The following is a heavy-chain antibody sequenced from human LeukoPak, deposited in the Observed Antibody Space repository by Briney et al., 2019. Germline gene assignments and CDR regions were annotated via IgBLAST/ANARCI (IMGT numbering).Heavy chain of an antibody. J-gene: IGHJ4*02. V-gene: IGHV3-23*01. CDR1: GFTFSSYG. Sequence: GGSLRLSCAASGFTFSSYGMSWVRQAPGKGLEWVSAISGSGGSTYYADSVKGRFTISRDNAKNSVYLQMNSLRAEDTAVYYCSRVGVGNSFEFDYWGQGTLVTVSS. CDR2: ISGSGGST. D-gene: IGHD6-6*01. CDR3: SRVGVGNSFEFDY.